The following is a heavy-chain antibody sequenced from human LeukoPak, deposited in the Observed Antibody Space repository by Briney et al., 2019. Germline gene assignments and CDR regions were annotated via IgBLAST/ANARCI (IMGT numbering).Heavy chain of an antibody. Sequence: GASVKISCKASGYTFTGYYMHWGGRAPGQEVEGLGWINPNSGGTNYEQEFQGRVHMTRDTSISTAYMALNKLRSDDTAVYYCARVGPLGEWLQFEGWLGPWGKGTLVTVST. CDR2: INPNSGGT. D-gene: IGHD5-24*01. J-gene: IGHJ5*02. CDR1: GYTFTGYY. CDR3: ARVGPLGEWLQFEGWLGP. V-gene: IGHV1-2*02.